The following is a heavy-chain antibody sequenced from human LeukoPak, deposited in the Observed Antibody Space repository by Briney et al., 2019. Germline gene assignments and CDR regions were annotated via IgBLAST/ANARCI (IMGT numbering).Heavy chain of an antibody. CDR2: IIPIFGTA. V-gene: IGHV1-69*05. CDR1: GGTFSSYA. D-gene: IGHD6-19*01. J-gene: IGHJ4*02. CDR3: ARDISLGYSSGWYWGSFDY. Sequence: SVKVSCKASGGTFSSYAISWVRQAPGQGLEWMGRIIPIFGTANYAQKFQGRVTITTDESTSTAYMELSSLRSEDTAVYYCARDISLGYSSGWYWGSFDYWGQGTLATVSS.